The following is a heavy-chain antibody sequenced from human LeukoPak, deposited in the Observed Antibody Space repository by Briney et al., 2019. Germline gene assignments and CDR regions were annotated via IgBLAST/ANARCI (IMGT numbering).Heavy chain of an antibody. Sequence: SETLSLTCTVSGHSISSYYWSCLRHPPGRGLECGGYIYYSGSTNFNPSLKSRVTISVDTSKNQFSLKLSSVTAADTAVYYCARDLRNYYGSGSYMNYYYYGMDVWGKGTTVTVSS. D-gene: IGHD3-10*01. J-gene: IGHJ6*04. V-gene: IGHV4-59*01. CDR1: GHSISSYY. CDR2: IYYSGST. CDR3: ARDLRNYYGSGSYMNYYYYGMDV.